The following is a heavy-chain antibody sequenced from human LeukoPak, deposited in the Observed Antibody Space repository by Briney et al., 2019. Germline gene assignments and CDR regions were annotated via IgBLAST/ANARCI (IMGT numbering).Heavy chain of an antibody. Sequence: KPSETLSLTCTVSGSSISSSSYYWGWIRQPPGKGLEWIGSIYYSGSTYYNPSLKSRVTISVDTSKNQFSLKLSSVTAADTAVYYCARHPHPALTPFDYWGQGTLVTVSS. J-gene: IGHJ4*02. V-gene: IGHV4-39*01. CDR3: ARHPHPALTPFDY. CDR1: GSSISSSSYY. D-gene: IGHD1-14*01. CDR2: IYYSGST.